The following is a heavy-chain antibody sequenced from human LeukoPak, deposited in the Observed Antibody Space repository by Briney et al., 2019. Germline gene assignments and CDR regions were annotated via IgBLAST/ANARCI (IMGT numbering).Heavy chain of an antibody. CDR1: GFTFSNYA. CDR3: ARGRYGSGSYYQYYFDY. V-gene: IGHV3-7*01. CDR2: IKQDGSEK. J-gene: IGHJ4*02. Sequence: PGGSLRLSCAAAGFTFSNYAMSWVRQAPGKGLEWVANIKQDGSEKYYVDSVKGRFTISRDNAKNSLFLQMNSLRAEDTAVYYCARGRYGSGSYYQYYFDYWGQGTLVTVSS. D-gene: IGHD3-10*01.